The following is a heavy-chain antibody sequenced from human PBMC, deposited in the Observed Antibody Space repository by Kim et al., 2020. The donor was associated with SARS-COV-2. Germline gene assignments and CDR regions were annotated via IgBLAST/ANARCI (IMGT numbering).Heavy chain of an antibody. D-gene: IGHD3-22*01. V-gene: IGHV3-7*01. CDR3: AREANFYDSSLGGMDV. Sequence: GGSLRLSCAASGFTFRNYWMTWVRQAPGKGLEWVANIKQDGSEAYYVDSLKGRFTISRDNAKNSLLLQMNSLRAEDTAVYYCAREANFYDSSLGGMDVWGRGTTVTVSS. CDR2: IKQDGSEA. CDR1: GFTFRNYW. J-gene: IGHJ6*02.